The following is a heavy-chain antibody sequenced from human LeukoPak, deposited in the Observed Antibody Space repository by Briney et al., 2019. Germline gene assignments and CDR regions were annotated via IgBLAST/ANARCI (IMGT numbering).Heavy chain of an antibody. CDR3: ARTYYDILTASYTFDY. D-gene: IGHD3-9*01. V-gene: IGHV4-59*01. J-gene: IGHJ4*02. CDR1: GGSISSTY. Sequence: SETLSLTCTISGGSISSTYWSWVRQPPGKGLEWIGCIYHSGSTNYNPSLKSRLTISVDTSKHQFSLKLSSVTAADTAVYFCARTYYDILTASYTFDYWGQGNLVTVSS. CDR2: IYHSGST.